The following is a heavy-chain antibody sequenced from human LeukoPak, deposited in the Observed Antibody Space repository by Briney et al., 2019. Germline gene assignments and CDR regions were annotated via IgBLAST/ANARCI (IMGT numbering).Heavy chain of an antibody. D-gene: IGHD4-17*01. Sequence: SETLSLTCTVSGGSVSSGSYYWSWIRQPPGKGLEWIGYIYYSGSTNYNPSLKSRVTISVDTSKNQFSLKLSSVTAADTAVYYCARTGSTVTMLYPFDHWGQGTLVTVSS. J-gene: IGHJ4*02. CDR3: ARTGSTVTMLYPFDH. CDR1: GGSVSSGSYY. V-gene: IGHV4-61*01. CDR2: IYYSGST.